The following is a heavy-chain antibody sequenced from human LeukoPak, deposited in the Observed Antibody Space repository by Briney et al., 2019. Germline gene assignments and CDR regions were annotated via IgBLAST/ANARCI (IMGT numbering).Heavy chain of an antibody. J-gene: IGHJ5*02. Sequence: SVKVSCKASGGTFSGYAISWVRQAPGQGLEWMGGIIPIFGTANYAQKFQGRVTITTDESTSTAYMELGSLRSEDTAVYYCARVGDYVYNWFDPWGQGTLVTVSS. V-gene: IGHV1-69*05. CDR3: ARVGDYVYNWFDP. D-gene: IGHD4-17*01. CDR2: IIPIFGTA. CDR1: GGTFSGYA.